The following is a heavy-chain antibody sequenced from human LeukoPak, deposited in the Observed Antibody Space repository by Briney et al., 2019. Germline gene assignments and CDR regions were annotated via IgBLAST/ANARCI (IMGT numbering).Heavy chain of an antibody. CDR2: INPNTGAI. CDR1: AYTSTAYY. Sequence: ASVKVSCKPAAYTSTAYYLHWLRQAPGQGLEWMGWINPNTGAIMFAEKFRGRVTMTRDTSISTGYIELRGLKSDDTAVYYCAGDGVGSGWVRPYYFEFWGPGAPVTVSS. V-gene: IGHV1-2*02. J-gene: IGHJ4*01. D-gene: IGHD6-19*01. CDR3: AGDGVGSGWVRPYYFEF.